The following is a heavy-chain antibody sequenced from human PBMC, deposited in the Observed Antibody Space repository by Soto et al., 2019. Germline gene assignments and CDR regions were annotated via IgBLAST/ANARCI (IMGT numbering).Heavy chain of an antibody. Sequence: QVHLQQWGAGLLKPSETLSLTCAVYGGSISGYYYSWIRQSPGTGLEWIGEINQSGSTNYNPSLKSRVTVSTDTSKNQFSLKMNSVTAADTSIYYCARARGGSGGYVYWGQGTLVTVSS. CDR1: GGSISGYY. J-gene: IGHJ4*02. D-gene: IGHD1-26*01. CDR3: ARARGGSGGYVY. V-gene: IGHV4-34*01. CDR2: INQSGST.